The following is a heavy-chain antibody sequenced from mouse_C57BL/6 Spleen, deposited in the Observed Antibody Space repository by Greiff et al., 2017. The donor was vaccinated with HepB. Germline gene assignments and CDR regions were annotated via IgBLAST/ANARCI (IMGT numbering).Heavy chain of an antibody. J-gene: IGHJ2*01. D-gene: IGHD4-1*01. Sequence: EVQVVESGGGLVQPGGSLKLSCAASGFTFSDYYMYWVRQTPEKRLEWVAYISNGGGSTYYPDTVKGRFTISRDNAKNTLYLQMSRLKSEDTAMYYCARHNWAFDYWGQGTTLTVSS. CDR2: ISNGGGST. V-gene: IGHV5-12*01. CDR1: GFTFSDYY. CDR3: ARHNWAFDY.